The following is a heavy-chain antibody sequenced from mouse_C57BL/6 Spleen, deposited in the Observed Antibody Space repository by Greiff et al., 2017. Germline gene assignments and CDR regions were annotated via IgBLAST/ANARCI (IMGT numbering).Heavy chain of an antibody. Sequence: QVQLQQSGPELVKPGASVKISCKASGYAFSSSWMNWVKQRPGKGLEWIGRIYPGDGDTNYNGKFKGKATLTADKSSSTAYMQLSSLTSEDSAVYFCARGGVGTAQAYGYYYARDYWGQGTSVTVSS. CDR3: ARGGVGTAQAYGYYYARDY. J-gene: IGHJ4*01. D-gene: IGHD3-2*02. CDR1: GYAFSSSW. CDR2: IYPGDGDT. V-gene: IGHV1-82*01.